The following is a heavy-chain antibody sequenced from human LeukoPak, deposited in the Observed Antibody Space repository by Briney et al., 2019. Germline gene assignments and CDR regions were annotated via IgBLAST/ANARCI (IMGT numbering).Heavy chain of an antibody. Sequence: GGSLRLSCAASGFTFSNYGVNWVRQAPGKGLQWVSAISGGSDFIYYAESVKGRVTISRDNSKSTMYLQMNSLRVEDTAIYYCARADGSSLFRARFDYWGPGTLVTVSS. J-gene: IGHJ4*02. CDR2: ISGGSDFI. V-gene: IGHV3-23*01. CDR3: ARADGSSLFRARFDY. CDR1: GFTFSNYG. D-gene: IGHD3-10*01.